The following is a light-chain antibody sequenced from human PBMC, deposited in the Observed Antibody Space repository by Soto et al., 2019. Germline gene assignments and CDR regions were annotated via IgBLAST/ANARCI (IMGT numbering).Light chain of an antibody. V-gene: IGKV3-15*01. CDR3: QQYNNWPPYT. CDR1: QSISSN. Sequence: EIVMTQSPATLSVSPGERATLSCRASQSISSNLAWYQQKPGQAPRLLIYDASTRATGIPARFSVSGSGTEFTLPISSLQSEDFAVYYCQQYNNWPPYTFGQGTKLEIK. CDR2: DAS. J-gene: IGKJ2*01.